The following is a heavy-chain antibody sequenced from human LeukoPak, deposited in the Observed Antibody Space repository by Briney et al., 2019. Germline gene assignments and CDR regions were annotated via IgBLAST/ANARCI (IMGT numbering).Heavy chain of an antibody. CDR1: GFTFSSYA. D-gene: IGHD1-26*01. J-gene: IGHJ5*02. V-gene: IGHV3-21*01. CDR3: ARLVGATTDWFDP. CDR2: ISSSSSYI. Sequence: GGSLRLSCAASGFTFSSYAMSWVRQAPGKGLEWASSISSSSSYIYYADSVKGRFTISRDNAKNSLYLQMNSLRAEDTAVYYCARLVGATTDWFDPWGQGTLVTVSS.